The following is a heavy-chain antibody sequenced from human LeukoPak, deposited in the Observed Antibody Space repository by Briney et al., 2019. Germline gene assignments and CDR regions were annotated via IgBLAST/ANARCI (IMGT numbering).Heavy chain of an antibody. J-gene: IGHJ5*02. V-gene: IGHV1-2*02. D-gene: IGHD2-15*01. CDR1: GYTFTGYY. CDR2: INPNSGGT. Sequence: ASVKVSCKASGYTFTGYYIHWVRQAPGQGLEWMGWINPNSGGTNYAQNFQGRVTMTRDTSISTAYMELSRLRSDDTAVYYCARGYYCSSSSCYRRWFDPWAREPWSPSPQ. CDR3: ARGYYCSSSSCYRRWFDP.